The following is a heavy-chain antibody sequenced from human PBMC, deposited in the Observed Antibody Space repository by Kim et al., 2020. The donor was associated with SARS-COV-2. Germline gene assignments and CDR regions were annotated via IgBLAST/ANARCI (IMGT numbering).Heavy chain of an antibody. V-gene: IGHV3-23*01. CDR3: AKVRYFDWLLRYYFDY. J-gene: IGHJ4*02. Sequence: SVKGRLTNSRDNSKNTLYLQMNSLRAEDTAVYYCAKVRYFDWLLRYYFDYWGQGTLVTVSS. D-gene: IGHD3-9*01.